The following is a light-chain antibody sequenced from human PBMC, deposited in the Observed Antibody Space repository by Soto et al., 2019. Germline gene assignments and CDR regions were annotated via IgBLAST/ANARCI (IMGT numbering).Light chain of an antibody. CDR1: QGIRSC. CDR2: DAS. CDR3: QQANSFPPT. Sequence: IQLTQSPSSVSDSLGDRATITYRASQGIRSCLAWYQQKLGKAPKLLIYDASTLQSGVPSRFSGSGSGTDFTLTINSLQPEDFATYYCQQANSFPPTFGGGTKVDIK. V-gene: IGKV1D-12*01. J-gene: IGKJ4*01.